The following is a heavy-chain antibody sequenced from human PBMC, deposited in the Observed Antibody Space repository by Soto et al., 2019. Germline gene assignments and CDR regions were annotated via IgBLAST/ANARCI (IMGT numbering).Heavy chain of an antibody. CDR1: GGSIISGAYF. CDR2: IYYSGST. CDR3: ASGLAAAGADYFDY. J-gene: IGHJ4*02. D-gene: IGHD6-13*01. Sequence: LSLTCTVSGGSIISGAYFWNWIRQHPGKGLEWIGNIYYSGSTYYNPSLKSRGTISVDTSKNQFSLKLSSVTAADTAVYYCASGLAAAGADYFDYWGQGALVTVSS. V-gene: IGHV4-31*03.